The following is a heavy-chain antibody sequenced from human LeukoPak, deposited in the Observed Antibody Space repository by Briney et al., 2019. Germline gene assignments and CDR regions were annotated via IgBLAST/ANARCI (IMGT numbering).Heavy chain of an antibody. V-gene: IGHV1-2*02. CDR3: ARSCNGTSYYCGAFDI. J-gene: IGHJ3*02. D-gene: IGHD2-2*01. Sequence: ASVKVSCKASGYTFTGYYMHWVRQAPGQGLEWMGWINPNSGGTNYAQEFQGRVTMTRDTSISTAYMELSRLRSDDTAVYYCARSCNGTSYYCGAFDIWGQVTMVTVSS. CDR2: INPNSGGT. CDR1: GYTFTGYY.